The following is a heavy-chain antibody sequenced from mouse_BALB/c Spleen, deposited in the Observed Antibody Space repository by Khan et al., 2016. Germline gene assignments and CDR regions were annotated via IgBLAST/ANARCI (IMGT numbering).Heavy chain of an antibody. D-gene: IGHD1-1*01. CDR2: IDPANGNT. Sequence: VQLMQSGAELVKPGASVKLSCTAAAFNIKDTFMHWVKQRPEQGLEWIGRIDPANGNTKYDPKFQGRATITADTSSNTAYLQLSSLTSEDTAVYYCARRGTIYYYGSSYGYWGQGTTLTVSS. J-gene: IGHJ2*01. CDR1: AFNIKDTF. V-gene: IGHV14-3*02. CDR3: ARRGTIYYYGSSYGY.